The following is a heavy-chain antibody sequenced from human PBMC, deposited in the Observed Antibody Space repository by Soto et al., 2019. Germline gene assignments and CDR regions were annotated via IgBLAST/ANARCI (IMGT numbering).Heavy chain of an antibody. CDR2: IHWNDDE. CDR3: VHRRIYLFGGALYSDH. V-gene: IGHV2-5*01. CDR1: GVSFNNRGVG. Sequence: QITLKESGPTLVKPTETLTLTCIFSGVSFNNRGVGVGWVRQPPGKALEWVAVIHWNDDERYSPSLKNRLSITNDTSKNQVVLTMTNMDPVDTATYYCVHRRIYLFGGALYSDHWGQGILVSVSS. J-gene: IGHJ4*02. D-gene: IGHD3-3*01.